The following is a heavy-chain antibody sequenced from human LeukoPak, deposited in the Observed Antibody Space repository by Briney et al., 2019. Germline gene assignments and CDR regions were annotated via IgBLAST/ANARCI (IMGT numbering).Heavy chain of an antibody. Sequence: SETLSLTCTVSGGSISSSSSHWGWIRQPPGKGLEWIGSIYYSGSTYYNPSLKSRVTISVDTSKNQFSLKLSSVTAADTAVYYCARGTPFDYWGQGTLVTVSS. J-gene: IGHJ4*02. CDR2: IYYSGST. CDR3: ARGTPFDY. V-gene: IGHV4-39*07. D-gene: IGHD2-2*01. CDR1: GGSISSSSSH.